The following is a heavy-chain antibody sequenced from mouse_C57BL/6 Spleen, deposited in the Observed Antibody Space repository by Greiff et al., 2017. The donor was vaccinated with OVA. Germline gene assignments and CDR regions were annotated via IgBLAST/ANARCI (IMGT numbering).Heavy chain of an antibody. Sequence: EVMLVESGGGLVQPKGSLKLSCAASGFTFNTYAMHWVRQAPGKGLEWVARIRSKSSNYATYYADSVKDRFTISRDDSQSMLYLQMNNLKTEDTAMYYCVRVRTSQAWPIFDYWGQGTTLTVSS. D-gene: IGHD3-2*02. V-gene: IGHV10-3*01. CDR2: IRSKSSNYAT. CDR1: GFTFNTYA. CDR3: VRVRTSQAWPIFDY. J-gene: IGHJ2*01.